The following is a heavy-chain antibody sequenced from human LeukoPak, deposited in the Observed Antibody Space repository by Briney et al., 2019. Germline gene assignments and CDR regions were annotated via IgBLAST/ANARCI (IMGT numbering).Heavy chain of an antibody. CDR1: GGSISSYY. J-gene: IGHJ5*02. Sequence: SETLSLTCTVSGGSISSYYWSWIRQPPGKGLEWIGYIYYSGSTNYNPSLKSRVTISLDTSKNQFSLKLSSVTAADTAVYYCARARSGSGWYWFDPWGQGTLVIVSS. CDR2: IYYSGST. D-gene: IGHD6-19*01. V-gene: IGHV4-59*12. CDR3: ARARSGSGWYWFDP.